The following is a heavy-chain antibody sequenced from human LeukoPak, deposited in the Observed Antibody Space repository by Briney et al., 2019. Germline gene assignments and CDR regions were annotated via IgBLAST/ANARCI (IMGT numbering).Heavy chain of an antibody. CDR1: GGTFSSYA. CDR2: VIPIFGTA. J-gene: IGHJ4*02. Sequence: SVKVSCKASGGTFSSYAISWVRQAPGQGLEWMGGVIPIFGTANYAQKFQGRVTITADESTSTAYMELSSLRSEDTAVYYCARDPDYYDSSGYYHQPTDYWGQGTLVTVSS. V-gene: IGHV1-69*13. CDR3: ARDPDYYDSSGYYHQPTDY. D-gene: IGHD3-22*01.